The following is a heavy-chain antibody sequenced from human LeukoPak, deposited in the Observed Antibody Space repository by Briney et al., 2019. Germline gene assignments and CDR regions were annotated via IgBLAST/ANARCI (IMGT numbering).Heavy chain of an antibody. V-gene: IGHV4-38-2*02. CDR1: GYSISSGYY. CDR2: IYHSGST. J-gene: IGHJ4*02. CDR3: ATEYSSSPHY. Sequence: PSETLSLTCTVSGYSISSGYYWGWIRQPPGKGLEWIGSIYHSGSTYYNPSLKSRVTISVDTSKNQFSLKLNSVTAADTAVYYCATEYSSSPHYWGQGALVTVSS. D-gene: IGHD3-22*01.